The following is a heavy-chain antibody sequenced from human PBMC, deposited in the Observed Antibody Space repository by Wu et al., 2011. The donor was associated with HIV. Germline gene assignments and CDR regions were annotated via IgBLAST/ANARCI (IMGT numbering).Heavy chain of an antibody. CDR3: ARASKGSGHYYYYMDV. CDR2: ISAYNGDT. D-gene: IGHD6-6*01. J-gene: IGHJ6*03. V-gene: IGHV1-18*01. CDR1: GYTFTTYD. Sequence: QVQLVQSGAEVKKPGASVKVSCKASGYTFTTYDISWVRQAPGQGLEWMGWISAYNGDTNYAQKFQGRVAMTTDTSTSTAFMELRNLRSDDTAVYYCARASKGSGHYYYYMDVWGKGTTVTVSS.